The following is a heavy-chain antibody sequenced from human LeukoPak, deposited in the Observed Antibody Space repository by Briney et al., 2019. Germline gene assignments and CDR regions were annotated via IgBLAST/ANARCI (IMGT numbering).Heavy chain of an antibody. CDR2: ISAYNGNT. CDR3: ARDKSEYDFWSGYFIDYYYGMDV. Sequence: GASVKVSCKASGYTFTSYGISWVRQAPGQGLEWMGWISAYNGNTNYAQKLQGRVTMTTDTSTGTAYMELRSLRSDDTAVYYCARDKSEYDFWSGYFIDYYYGMDVWGQGTTVTVSS. J-gene: IGHJ6*02. D-gene: IGHD3-3*01. CDR1: GYTFTSYG. V-gene: IGHV1-18*01.